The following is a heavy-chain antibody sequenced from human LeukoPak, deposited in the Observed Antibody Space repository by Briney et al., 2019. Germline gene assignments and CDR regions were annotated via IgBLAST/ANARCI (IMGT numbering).Heavy chain of an antibody. J-gene: IGHJ4*02. CDR2: IYTSGST. Sequence: PSETLSLTCTVSGGSISSYYWRWIRQPPRKRLEWIGRIYTSGSTNYNPSLKSRVTMSVDTSKNQFSLKLSSVTAADTAVYYCARVVSDGSGSYYPDYWGQGTLVTVSS. CDR1: GGSISSYY. D-gene: IGHD3-10*01. V-gene: IGHV4-4*07. CDR3: ARVVSDGSGSYYPDY.